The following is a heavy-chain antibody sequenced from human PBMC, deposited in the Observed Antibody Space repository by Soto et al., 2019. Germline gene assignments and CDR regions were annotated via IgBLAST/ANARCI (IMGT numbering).Heavy chain of an antibody. CDR3: AKCLAWGYVGGIEV. CDR1: GFTFSTYA. J-gene: IGHJ6*02. CDR2: ISGSGFDI. V-gene: IGHV3-23*01. D-gene: IGHD5-12*01. Sequence: PGGSLRLSCSASGFTFSTYAMSWVRQAPGKGLELVSAISGSGFDIYYGDSVKGRFTISRDNSKNTLYLRMNSLRAEDTAVYYCAKCLAWGYVGGIEVGGQGTTVTVFS.